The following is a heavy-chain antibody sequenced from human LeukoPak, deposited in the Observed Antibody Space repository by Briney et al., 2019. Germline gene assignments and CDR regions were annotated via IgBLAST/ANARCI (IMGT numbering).Heavy chain of an antibody. Sequence: GGSLRLSCAASGFTFSSYWMHWVRQAPGKGLVWVSRINSDGSSTSYADSVKGRFTISRDNAKNTLYLQMNSLRAEDTAVYYCARANYYYDSSGLKYYFDYWGQGTLVTVSS. CDR3: ARANYYYDSSGLKYYFDY. D-gene: IGHD3-22*01. V-gene: IGHV3-74*01. CDR1: GFTFSSYW. CDR2: INSDGSST. J-gene: IGHJ4*02.